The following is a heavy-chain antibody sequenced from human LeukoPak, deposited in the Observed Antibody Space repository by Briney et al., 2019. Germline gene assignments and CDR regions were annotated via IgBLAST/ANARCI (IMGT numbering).Heavy chain of an antibody. V-gene: IGHV7-4-1*02. CDR3: AKEPGIAVAADAFDI. J-gene: IGHJ3*02. CDR2: INTNTGDP. D-gene: IGHD6-19*01. Sequence: GASVKVSCKASGYTFTSYAMNWVRQAPGQGLEWMGWINTNTGDPTYAQGFTGRFVFSLDTSVSTAYLQISSLKAEDTAVYYCAKEPGIAVAADAFDIWGQGTMVTVSS. CDR1: GYTFTSYA.